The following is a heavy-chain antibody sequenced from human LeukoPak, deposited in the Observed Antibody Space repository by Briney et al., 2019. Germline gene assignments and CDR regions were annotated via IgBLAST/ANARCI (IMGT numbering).Heavy chain of an antibody. CDR1: GFTFSSYG. V-gene: IGHV3-30*02. CDR2: IRYDGSDK. D-gene: IGHD5-12*01. Sequence: QPGGSLRLSCAASGFTFSSYGMHWVRQAPGKGLEWVAFIRYDGSDKYYADSVKGRFTISRDNSKNTLYLQMNSLRAEDTAVYYCAKDFVQRLRLGYMDVWGKGTTVTVSS. CDR3: AKDFVQRLRLGYMDV. J-gene: IGHJ6*03.